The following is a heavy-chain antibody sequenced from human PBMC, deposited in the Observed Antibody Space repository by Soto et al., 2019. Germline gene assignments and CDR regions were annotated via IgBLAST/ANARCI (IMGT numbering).Heavy chain of an antibody. CDR1: GGSISSGGYY. J-gene: IGHJ6*03. Sequence: SETLSLTCTVSGGSISSGGYYWSWIRQHPGKGLEWIGYIYYSGSTYYNPSLKSRVTISVDTSKNQFSLKLSSVTAADTAVYYCAREFESSVPYGDYEPEKGGYYYYYYMDVWGKGTTVTVSS. V-gene: IGHV4-31*03. CDR3: AREFESSVPYGDYEPEKGGYYYYYYMDV. CDR2: IYYSGST. D-gene: IGHD4-17*01.